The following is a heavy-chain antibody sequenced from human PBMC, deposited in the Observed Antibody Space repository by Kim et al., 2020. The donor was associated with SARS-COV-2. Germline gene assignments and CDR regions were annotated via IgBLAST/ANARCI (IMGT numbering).Heavy chain of an antibody. D-gene: IGHD3-3*01. V-gene: IGHV4-39*01. CDR1: GGSISSSSYY. CDR3: ARRGHDFWSGSYYMDV. Sequence: SETLSLTCTVSGGSISSSSYYWGWIRQPPGKGLEWIGSIYYSGSTYYNPSLKSRVTISVDTSKNQFSLKLSPVTAADTAVYYCARRGHDFWSGSYYMDVWGKGTTVTVSS. CDR2: IYYSGST. J-gene: IGHJ6*03.